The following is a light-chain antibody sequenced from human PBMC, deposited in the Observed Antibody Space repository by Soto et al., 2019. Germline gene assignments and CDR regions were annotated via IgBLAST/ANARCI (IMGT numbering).Light chain of an antibody. Sequence: EIVLTQSPATLSLSPGERATLSCRASQSVSSYLAWYQQKPGQAPRLLIYDASNRATGIPARFSGSGSGTDFTLTISSLEPXXFAVYYCQQRSNWLTFGGGTXVEIK. CDR2: DAS. V-gene: IGKV3-11*01. CDR3: QQRSNWLT. J-gene: IGKJ4*01. CDR1: QSVSSY.